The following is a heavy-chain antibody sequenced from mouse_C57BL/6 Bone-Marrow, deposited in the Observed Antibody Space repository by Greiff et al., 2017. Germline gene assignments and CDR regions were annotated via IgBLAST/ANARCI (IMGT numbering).Heavy chain of an antibody. CDR2: IWSGGST. CDR1: GFSLTSYG. Sequence: VKVVESGPGLVQPSQSLSITCTVSGFSLTSYGVHWVRQSPGKGLEWLGVIWSGGSTDYNAAFISRLSISKDNSKSPVFFKMNSLQADDTAIYYCARIGVYYGNYDAMDYWGQGTSVTVSS. CDR3: ARIGVYYGNYDAMDY. V-gene: IGHV2-2*01. J-gene: IGHJ4*01. D-gene: IGHD2-1*01.